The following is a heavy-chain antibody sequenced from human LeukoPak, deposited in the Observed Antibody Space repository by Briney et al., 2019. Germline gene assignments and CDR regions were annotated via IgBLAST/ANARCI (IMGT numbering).Heavy chain of an antibody. CDR2: ISGDGSRT. CDR1: GFTFSSFV. D-gene: IGHD4-17*01. J-gene: IGHJ4*02. V-gene: IGHV3-23*01. CDR3: AKEGVAVTTRGAYFGY. Sequence: GGSLRLSCAATGFTFSSFVVSWVRQAPGKGLERVSSISGDGSRTHYADSVKGRFTISRDDSKNTVYLQMNSLRAEDTAVYYCAKEGVAVTTRGAYFGYWGQGTLVTVSS.